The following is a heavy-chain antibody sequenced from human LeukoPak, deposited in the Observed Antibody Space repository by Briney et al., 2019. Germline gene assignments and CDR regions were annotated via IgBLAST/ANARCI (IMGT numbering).Heavy chain of an antibody. Sequence: SMKVSCKASGGTFSRSAIIWVQQAPGQGLEWMGRIVPILGIINYAQKFQDRVSITADKSTSTAYMELSSLRSEDTAMYYCARDPGKYGDYSRPSGLDYWGQGTLVTVSS. CDR2: IVPILGII. CDR1: GGTFSRSA. J-gene: IGHJ4*02. CDR3: ARDPGKYGDYSRPSGLDY. V-gene: IGHV1-69*04. D-gene: IGHD4-17*01.